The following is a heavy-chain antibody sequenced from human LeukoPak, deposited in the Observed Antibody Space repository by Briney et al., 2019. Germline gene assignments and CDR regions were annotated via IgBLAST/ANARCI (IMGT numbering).Heavy chain of an antibody. CDR1: GGSISSGGYY. V-gene: IGHV4-31*03. Sequence: SETLSLTCTVSGGSISSGGYYWSWIRQHPGKGLEWIGYIYYSGSTYYNPSLKSRVTISVDTSKNQFSLKLSSVTAADTAVYYCARVVNSSGCFDYWGQGTLVTVSS. CDR2: IYYSGST. CDR3: ARVVNSSGCFDY. D-gene: IGHD6-19*01. J-gene: IGHJ4*02.